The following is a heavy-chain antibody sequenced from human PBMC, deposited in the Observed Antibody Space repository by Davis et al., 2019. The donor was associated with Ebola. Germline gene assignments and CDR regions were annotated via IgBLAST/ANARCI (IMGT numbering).Heavy chain of an antibody. V-gene: IGHV4-59*12. J-gene: IGHJ6*02. D-gene: IGHD6-19*01. Sequence: PSETLSLTCTVSGGSIRSYYWSWIRQPPGKGLEWIGYIYYSGSTYYNPSLKSRVTISVDTSKNQFSLKLSSVTAADTAVYYCARALSGWSFYYYYGMDVWGQGTTVTVSS. CDR1: GGSIRSYY. CDR3: ARALSGWSFYYYYGMDV. CDR2: IYYSGST.